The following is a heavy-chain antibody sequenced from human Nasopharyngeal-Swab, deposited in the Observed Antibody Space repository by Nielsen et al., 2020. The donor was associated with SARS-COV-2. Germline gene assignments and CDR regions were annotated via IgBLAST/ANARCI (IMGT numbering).Heavy chain of an antibody. Sequence: GGSLRLSCAASGFTFSSYWMSWVRQAPGKGLEWVATIKQDGSEKYSVDSVKGRFTISRDNAKNSLYLQMNSLRAEDTAVYYCARDQLDHPYDYVWGTYRYTYFDYWGQGTLDTVSS. CDR3: ARDQLDHPYDYVWGTYRYTYFDY. CDR2: IKQDGSEK. V-gene: IGHV3-7*01. J-gene: IGHJ4*02. D-gene: IGHD3-16*02. CDR1: GFTFSSYW.